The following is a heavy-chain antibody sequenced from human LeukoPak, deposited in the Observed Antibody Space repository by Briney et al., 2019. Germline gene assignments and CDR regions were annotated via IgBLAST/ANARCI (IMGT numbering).Heavy chain of an antibody. CDR2: ISYDGSNK. CDR3: AKDWGSSTIHRGGAFDY. V-gene: IGHV3-30*18. J-gene: IGHJ4*02. CDR1: GFTFSSYG. Sequence: PGRSLRLSCAASGFTFSSYGMHWVRQAPGKGLEWVAVISYDGSNKYYADSVKGRFTISRDDSKNTLYLQMNSLRAEDTAVYYCAKDWGSSTIHRGGAFDYWGQGTLVTVSS. D-gene: IGHD2-2*01.